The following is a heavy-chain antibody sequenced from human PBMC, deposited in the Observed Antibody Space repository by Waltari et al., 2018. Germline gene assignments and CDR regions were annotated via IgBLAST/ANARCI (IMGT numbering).Heavy chain of an antibody. D-gene: IGHD4-17*01. J-gene: IGHJ4*02. CDR2: ISSSSSTI. V-gene: IGHV3-48*04. CDR1: GFTLSSYS. Sequence: EVQLVESGGGLVQPGGSLRLSCAASGFTLSSYSMNWVRQAPGKGLEWVSYISSSSSTIYYADSVKCRFTISRDNAKNSLYLQMNSLRAEDTAVYYCARGQTTVVPPYGFDYWGPGTLVTVSS. CDR3: ARGQTTVVPPYGFDY.